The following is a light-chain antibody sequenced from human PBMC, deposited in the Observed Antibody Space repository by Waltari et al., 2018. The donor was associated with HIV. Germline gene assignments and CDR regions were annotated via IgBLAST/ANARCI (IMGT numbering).Light chain of an antibody. Sequence: SYELTQSPSVSVSPGLTVTITCSGDKLGTKFVSWYQQKAGQSPLLVIFQDNQRPSGIPERFSGSNSGNSATLTITGTQPMDEADYYCQAWGTDTAVFGTGTKVTVL. J-gene: IGLJ1*01. CDR3: QAWGTDTAV. CDR1: KLGTKF. V-gene: IGLV3-1*01. CDR2: QDN.